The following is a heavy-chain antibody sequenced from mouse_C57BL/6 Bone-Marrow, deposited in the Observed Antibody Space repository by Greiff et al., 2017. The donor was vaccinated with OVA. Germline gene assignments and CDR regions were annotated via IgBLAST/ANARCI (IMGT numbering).Heavy chain of an antibody. J-gene: IGHJ2*01. CDR1: GYTFTSYW. CDR3: ARERAYDYGSGNPYYFDY. Sequence: VQLQQPGAELVMPGASVKLSCKASGYTFTSYWMHWVKQRPGQGLEWIGEIDPSDSYTNYNQKFKGKSTLPVDKSSSTAYMQLSSLTSEDSAVYYCARERAYDYGSGNPYYFDYWGQGTTLTVSA. CDR2: IDPSDSYT. D-gene: IGHD1-1*01. V-gene: IGHV1-69*01.